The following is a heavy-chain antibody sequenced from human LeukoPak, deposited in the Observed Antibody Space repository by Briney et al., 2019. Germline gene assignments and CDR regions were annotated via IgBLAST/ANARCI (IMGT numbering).Heavy chain of an antibody. CDR1: GFTFSSSE. CDR2: ISSSGSTI. D-gene: IGHD3-10*02. Sequence: GGSLRLSCAASGFTFSSSEMNWVRQAPGKGLEWASYISSSGSTIYYADSVKGRFTISRDNAKNSLYLQMNSLRAEDTAVYYCAELGITMIGGVWGKGTTVTISS. CDR3: AELGITMIGGV. J-gene: IGHJ6*04. V-gene: IGHV3-48*03.